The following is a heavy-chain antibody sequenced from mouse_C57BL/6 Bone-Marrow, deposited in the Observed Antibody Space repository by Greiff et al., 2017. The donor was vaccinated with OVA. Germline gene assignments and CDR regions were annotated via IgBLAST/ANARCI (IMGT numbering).Heavy chain of an antibody. CDR2: IDPEDGDT. J-gene: IGHJ1*03. CDR1: GFNIKDYY. D-gene: IGHD1-1*01. CDR3: TNYYGSSSYWYFDV. V-gene: IGHV14-1*01. Sequence: EVQLKESGAELVRPGASVKLSCTASGFNIKDYYMHWVKQRPEQGLEWIGRIDPEDGDTEYAPKFQGKATMTADTSSNTAYLQLSSLTSEDTAVYYCTNYYGSSSYWYFDVWGTGTTVTVSS.